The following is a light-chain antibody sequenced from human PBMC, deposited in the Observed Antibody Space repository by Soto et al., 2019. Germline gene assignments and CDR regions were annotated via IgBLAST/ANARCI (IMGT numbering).Light chain of an antibody. CDR3: QQYNHYST. CDR2: AAS. J-gene: IGKJ1*01. V-gene: IGKV1-5*03. Sequence: DHQMTPSPSPPSSSVRGRVTITFPASEKINHWLAWYQQKPGKAPKLLIYAASSLDSGVSSRFSGSRSGTEFTLTISSLQPDDFATYFCQQYNHYSTFGQGTKVDIK. CDR1: EKINHW.